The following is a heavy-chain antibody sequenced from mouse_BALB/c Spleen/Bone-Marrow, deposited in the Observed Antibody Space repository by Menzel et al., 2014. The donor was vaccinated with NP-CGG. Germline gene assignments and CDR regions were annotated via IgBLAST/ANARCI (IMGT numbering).Heavy chain of an antibody. Sequence: QVQLKQSGPGLVQPSQSLSITCTVSGFSLTSYGVHWARQSPGKGLEWLGVIWSGGSTDYNAAFISRLSISKDNSKSQVXXKXNSLQADDTAIYYRVRKKLGGYFDYWGQGTTLTVSS. D-gene: IGHD4-1*01. CDR1: GFSLTSYG. V-gene: IGHV2-2-2*01. CDR2: IWSGGST. CDR3: VRKKLGGYFDY. J-gene: IGHJ2*01.